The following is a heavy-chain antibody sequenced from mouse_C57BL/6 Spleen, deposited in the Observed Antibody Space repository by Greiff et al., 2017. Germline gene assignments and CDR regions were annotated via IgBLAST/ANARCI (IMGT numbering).Heavy chain of an antibody. J-gene: IGHJ3*01. CDR3: ARAYYSNYVGAY. V-gene: IGHV2-2*01. D-gene: IGHD2-5*01. CDR1: GFSLTSYG. CDR2: IWSGGRT. Sequence: VHLVESGPGLVQPSQSLSITCTVSGFSLTSYGVHWVRQSPGKGLEWLGVIWSGGRTDYNAAFISRLSISKDNSKSQVFFKMNSLQADDTAIYYCARAYYSNYVGAYWGQGTLVTVSA.